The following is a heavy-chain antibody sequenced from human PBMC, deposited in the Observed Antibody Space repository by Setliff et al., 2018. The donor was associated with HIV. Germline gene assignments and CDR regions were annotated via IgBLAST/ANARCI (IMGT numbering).Heavy chain of an antibody. CDR1: GGTFSTYS. Sequence: VASVKVSCKASGGTFSTYSMNWVRQAPGQGLEWMGGIIPFFRTTNYAQKFQGRVTVTSDISTSTAYMELSSLRSDDTAVYYCARDKTGDLWYFDSWGQGTLVTVSS. CDR2: IIPFFRTT. CDR3: ARDKTGDLWYFDS. J-gene: IGHJ4*02. V-gene: IGHV1-69*06. D-gene: IGHD7-27*01.